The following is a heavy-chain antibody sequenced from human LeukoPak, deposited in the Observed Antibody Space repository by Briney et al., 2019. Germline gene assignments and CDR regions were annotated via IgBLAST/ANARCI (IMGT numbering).Heavy chain of an antibody. Sequence: SETLSLTCTVSGGSISSGGYYWSWIRQHPRKGLEWIGYIYYSGSTYYNPSLKSRVTISVDTSKNQFSLKLSSVTAADTAVYYCAREAVQRSAAALDYWGQGTLVTVSS. CDR2: IYYSGST. J-gene: IGHJ4*02. CDR1: GGSISSGGYY. V-gene: IGHV4-31*03. D-gene: IGHD6-13*01. CDR3: AREAVQRSAAALDY.